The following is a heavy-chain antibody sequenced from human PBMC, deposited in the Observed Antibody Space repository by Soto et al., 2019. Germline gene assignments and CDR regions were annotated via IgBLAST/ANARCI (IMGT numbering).Heavy chain of an antibody. D-gene: IGHD3-3*01. Sequence: SLRLSCAASGFTFSSYAMHWVRQAPGKGLEWVAVISYDGSNKYYADSVKGRFTISRDNSKNTLYLQMNSLRAEDTAVYYCARGHYDFWSGYYGYYYYGMDVWGQGTTVTVSS. J-gene: IGHJ6*02. CDR1: GFTFSSYA. CDR3: ARGHYDFWSGYYGYYYYGMDV. V-gene: IGHV3-30-3*01. CDR2: ISYDGSNK.